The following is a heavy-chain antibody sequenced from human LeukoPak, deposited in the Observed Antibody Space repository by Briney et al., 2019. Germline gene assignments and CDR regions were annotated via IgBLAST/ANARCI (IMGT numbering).Heavy chain of an antibody. CDR3: AREGYCSSTSCSDNWFDP. CDR2: ISAYNGNT. J-gene: IGHJ5*02. V-gene: IGHV1-18*01. CDR1: GYTFTSYG. Sequence: ASVKVSCKASGYTFTSYGISWVRRAPGQGLEWMGWISAYNGNTNYAQKLQGRVTMTTDTSTSTAYMELRSLRSDDTAVYYCAREGYCSSTSCSDNWFDPWGQGTLVTVSS. D-gene: IGHD2-2*01.